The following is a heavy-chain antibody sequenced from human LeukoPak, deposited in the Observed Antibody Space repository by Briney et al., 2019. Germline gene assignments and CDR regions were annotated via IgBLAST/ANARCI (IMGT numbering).Heavy chain of an antibody. V-gene: IGHV3-48*01. CDR3: VRVGGAFDL. J-gene: IGHJ3*01. CDR2: ISSSSSTI. CDR1: GFTFSDYS. D-gene: IGHD3-16*01. Sequence: GGSLRLSCAASGFTFSDYSMNWVRQAPGKGLEWISYISSSSSTIYYADSVKGRFTISRDNAKKSLYMQMNSLRAEDTTVYYCVRVGGAFDLWGQGTRVSVSS.